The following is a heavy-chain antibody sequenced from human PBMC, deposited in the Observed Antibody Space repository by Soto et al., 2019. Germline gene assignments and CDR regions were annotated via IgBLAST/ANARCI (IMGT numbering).Heavy chain of an antibody. V-gene: IGHV4-39*01. Sequence: SETLSLTCTVSGGSLSSSSYYWGWIRQPPGKGLEWIGSIYYSGSTYYNPSLKSRVTISVDTSKNQFSLKLSSVTAADTAVYYCARHRNAEGLGTRGNTFDYWAQGTLVTGSS. J-gene: IGHJ4*02. CDR3: ARHRNAEGLGTRGNTFDY. CDR2: IYYSGST. D-gene: IGHD1-1*01. CDR1: GGSLSSSSYY.